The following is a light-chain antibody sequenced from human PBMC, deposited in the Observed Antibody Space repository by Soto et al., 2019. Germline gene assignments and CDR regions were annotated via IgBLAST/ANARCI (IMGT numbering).Light chain of an antibody. CDR2: GAS. CDR1: QNVSSNL. CDR3: QKYGNFWT. V-gene: IGKV3-20*01. Sequence: EIRMTQSPGTLSLSPGERATLSCRASQNVSSNLLVWYQQHPGQAPRLRIYGASSRATGIPDRLSGSGSGTDFSLTIRRLEPDDFAVYYCQKYGNFWTFGQGTRLEIK. J-gene: IGKJ5*01.